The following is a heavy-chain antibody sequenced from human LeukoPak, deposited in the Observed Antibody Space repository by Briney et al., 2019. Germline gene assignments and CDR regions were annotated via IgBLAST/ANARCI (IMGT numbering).Heavy chain of an antibody. Sequence: PGASLSLSCAASGFTVSSNYMSWVRQAPGKGLEWVSVVYSRGSTYSEHSAQGRFTISRDNAKNTLYLQMNSLRADDTAVYYCARDSEGHDAFDIWGQGTMVTVSS. CDR2: VYSRGST. D-gene: IGHD3-10*01. J-gene: IGHJ3*02. V-gene: IGHV3-53*01. CDR1: GFTVSSNY. CDR3: ARDSEGHDAFDI.